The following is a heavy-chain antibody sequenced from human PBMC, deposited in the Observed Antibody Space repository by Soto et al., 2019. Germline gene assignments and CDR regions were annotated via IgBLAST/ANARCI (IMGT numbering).Heavy chain of an antibody. D-gene: IGHD6-13*01. CDR1: GFTFNSYT. CDR3: ERFGIATPGGLDY. J-gene: IGHJ4*02. V-gene: IGHV3-23*01. Sequence: EVQLLESGGGLVQPGGSLRLSCAASGFTFNSYTMSWVRQAPGKGLEWVSSISGSGGTTYYADSVKGRFTISRDNSKNTPYLEMNNPRAEDTAVYYCERFGIATPGGLDYWGQGTLVTVSS. CDR2: ISGSGGTT.